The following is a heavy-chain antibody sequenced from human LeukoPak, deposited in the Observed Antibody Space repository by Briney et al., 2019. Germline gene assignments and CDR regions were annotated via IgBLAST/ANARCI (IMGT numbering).Heavy chain of an antibody. CDR2: IYYSGST. D-gene: IGHD1-26*01. Sequence: SETLSLTCTVSGGSISSGDYYWSWIRQPPGKGLEWIGYIYYSGSTYYNPSLKSRVTISVDTSKNQFSLKLSSVTAADTAVYYCASSAKWVTQTFDYWGQGTLVTVSS. CDR1: GGSISSGDYY. CDR3: ASSAKWVTQTFDY. V-gene: IGHV4-30-4*01. J-gene: IGHJ4*02.